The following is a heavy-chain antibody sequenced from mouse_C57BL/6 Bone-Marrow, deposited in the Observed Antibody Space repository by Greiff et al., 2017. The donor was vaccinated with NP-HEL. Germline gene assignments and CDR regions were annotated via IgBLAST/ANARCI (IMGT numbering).Heavy chain of an antibody. CDR3: ARGDYYYGSSWFAY. J-gene: IGHJ3*01. CDR1: GYTFTSYW. D-gene: IGHD1-1*01. CDR2: IHPNSGST. Sequence: VQGVESGAELVKPGASVKLSCKASGYTFTSYWMHWVKQRPGQGLEWIGMIHPNSGSTNYNEKFKSKATLTVDKSSSTAYMQLSSLTSEDSAVYYCARGDYYYGSSWFAYWGQGTLVTVSA. V-gene: IGHV1-64*01.